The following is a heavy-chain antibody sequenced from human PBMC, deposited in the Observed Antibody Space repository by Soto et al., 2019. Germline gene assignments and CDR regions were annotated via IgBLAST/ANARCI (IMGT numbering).Heavy chain of an antibody. V-gene: IGHV2-5*02. CDR1: EFSLTTSGVG. Sequence: QITLKESGPTVVKPTETLTLTCTFSEFSLTTSGVGVGWVRQSPGKAPEWLALSYWDDDKRYSTSLNSRLIITKDTSKNQVVLTMANVDPADTATYYCAHRVLRTVFGLVTTTAIYFDFWGPGTPVVVSS. J-gene: IGHJ4*02. CDR2: SYWDDDK. D-gene: IGHD3-3*01. CDR3: AHRVLRTVFGLVTTTAIYFDF.